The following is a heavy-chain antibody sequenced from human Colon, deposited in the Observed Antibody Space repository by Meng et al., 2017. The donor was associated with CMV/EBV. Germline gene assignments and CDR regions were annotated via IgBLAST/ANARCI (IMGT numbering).Heavy chain of an antibody. Sequence: LVLSGVEGKMHGASVKLACQASGSTFTGYFMYWVRQAPGQGLEWMGSINPNSGGTNYAQKFQGRVTMTRDTSINTAYMELSRLRSDDTAVYYCATVSGGDFDYWGQGTLVTVSS. D-gene: IGHD1-26*01. J-gene: IGHJ4*02. CDR3: ATVSGGDFDY. CDR1: GSTFTGYF. V-gene: IGHV1-2*02. CDR2: INPNSGGT.